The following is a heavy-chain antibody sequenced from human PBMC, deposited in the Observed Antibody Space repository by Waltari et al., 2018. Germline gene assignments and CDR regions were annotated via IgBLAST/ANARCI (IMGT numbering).Heavy chain of an antibody. Sequence: QVQLQESGPGLVKPSETLSLTCTVSGGSISSYYWSWLRPPAGTGPEWIGRIYTSGSTNYNPSLKSRVTMSVDTSKNQFSLKLSSVTAADTAVYYCARGAEKWYCSSTSCHNAEYYYYYMDVWGKGTTVTISS. CDR3: ARGAEKWYCSSTSCHNAEYYYYYMDV. CDR1: GGSISSYY. D-gene: IGHD2-2*01. CDR2: IYTSGST. V-gene: IGHV4-4*07. J-gene: IGHJ6*03.